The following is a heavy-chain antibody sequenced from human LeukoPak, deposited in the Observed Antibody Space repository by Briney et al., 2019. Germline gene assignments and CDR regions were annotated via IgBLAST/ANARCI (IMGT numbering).Heavy chain of an antibody. V-gene: IGHV3-23*01. CDR2: IDGTGVTT. J-gene: IGHJ4*02. D-gene: IGHD3-16*01. Sequence: GGSLRLSCAASGFTFSSYSMSWVRQAPGKGLEWVSAIDGTGVTTRYAYSVKGRFTVSRDNSKNTLYLQMNSLRAEDMAVYYCARPTEMITPARFDYWGQGTLVTVSS. CDR1: GFTFSSYS. CDR3: ARPTEMITPARFDY.